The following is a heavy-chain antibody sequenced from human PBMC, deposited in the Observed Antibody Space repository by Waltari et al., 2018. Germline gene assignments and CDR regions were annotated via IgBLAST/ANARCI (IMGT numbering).Heavy chain of an antibody. CDR2: FDPEDGET. J-gene: IGHJ6*02. V-gene: IGHV1-24*01. Sequence: QVQLVQSGAAVQKPGASVKLSCMVPSYTPTELSMPWVRQAPGKGLEWMGGFDPEDGETIYAQKFQGRVTMTEDTSTDTAYMELSSLRSEDTAVYYCATIRLLWFGEYGMDVWGQGTTVTVSS. D-gene: IGHD3-10*01. CDR1: SYTPTELS. CDR3: ATIRLLWFGEYGMDV.